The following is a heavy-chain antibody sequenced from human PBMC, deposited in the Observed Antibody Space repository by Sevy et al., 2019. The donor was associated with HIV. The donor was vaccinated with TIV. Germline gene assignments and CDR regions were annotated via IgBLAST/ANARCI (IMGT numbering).Heavy chain of an antibody. CDR1: GGSISSYY. D-gene: IGHD6-19*01. V-gene: IGHV4-4*07. CDR2: IYTSGST. J-gene: IGHJ4*02. Sequence: SETLSLTCTVSGGSISSYYWSWIRQPAGKGLEWIGRIYTSGSTNYNPSLKSRVTMSVDTSKNQFSPKLSSVTAADTAVYYCARYSSGWYLPSYFDYWGQGTLVTVSS. CDR3: ARYSSGWYLPSYFDY.